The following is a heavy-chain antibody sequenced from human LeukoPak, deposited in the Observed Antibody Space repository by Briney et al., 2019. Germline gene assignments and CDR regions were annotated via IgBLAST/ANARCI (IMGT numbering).Heavy chain of an antibody. CDR1: GFTFSSYW. J-gene: IGHJ3*02. V-gene: IGHV3-7*01. Sequence: GGSLRLSCAASGFTFSSYWMSWVRQAPGKGLEWVANIKQDGSEEYYVDSVKGRFTISRDNAKNSLYLQMNSLRAEDTAVYYCARSDDFWSGYSRQDAFDIWGQGTMVTVSS. CDR2: IKQDGSEE. D-gene: IGHD3-3*01. CDR3: ARSDDFWSGYSRQDAFDI.